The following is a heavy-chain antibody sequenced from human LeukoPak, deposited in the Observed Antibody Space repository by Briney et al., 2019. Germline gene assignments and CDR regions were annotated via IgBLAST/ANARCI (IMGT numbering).Heavy chain of an antibody. Sequence: ASVKACCKASGYTFTSTCISWVRQAPGQGLEWMGWISAYNGNTNYAQKLQGRVTMTTDTSTSTAYMELRSLRSDDTAVYYCARDLRYVWGSYRYPLHYFDYWGQGTLVTVSS. CDR3: ARDLRYVWGSYRYPLHYFDY. V-gene: IGHV1-18*01. CDR1: GYTFTSTC. CDR2: ISAYNGNT. D-gene: IGHD3-16*02. J-gene: IGHJ4*02.